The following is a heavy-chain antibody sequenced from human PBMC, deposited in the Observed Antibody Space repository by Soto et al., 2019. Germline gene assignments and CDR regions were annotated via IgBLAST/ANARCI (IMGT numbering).Heavy chain of an antibody. J-gene: IGHJ4*02. V-gene: IGHV4-59*01. CDR3: ARDYGDYSFFFDY. CDR1: GGSITTYQ. CDR2: YSGFT. Sequence: PSETLSLTCTVSGGSITTYQWSWIRQPPGKGLEWIGGYSGFTDYNPSLESRATISVDHSKNQFSLTLRSVTAADTAVYYCARDYGDYSFFFDYWGQGALVTVSS. D-gene: IGHD4-17*01.